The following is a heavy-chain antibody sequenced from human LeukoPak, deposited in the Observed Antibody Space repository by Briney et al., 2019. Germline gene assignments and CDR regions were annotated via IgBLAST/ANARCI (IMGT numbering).Heavy chain of an antibody. V-gene: IGHV4-59*11. CDR1: DASMSSHY. Sequence: PSETLSLTCTVSDASMSSHYWIWVRQPPGRGLEGIGYVFSTGDTTYSPSLRSRATITVDMSENQFALKVNSVTAADTAGYYWTRGVYHYYYLDVWGRGATGTGSS. CDR3: TRGVYHYYYLDV. J-gene: IGHJ6*03. CDR2: VFSTGDT.